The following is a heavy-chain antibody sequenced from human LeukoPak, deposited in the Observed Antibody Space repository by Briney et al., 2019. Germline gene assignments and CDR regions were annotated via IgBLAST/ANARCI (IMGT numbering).Heavy chain of an antibody. J-gene: IGHJ5*02. CDR2: ISGSGGST. CDR1: GFTFSSYA. D-gene: IGHD4-23*01. Sequence: PGGSLRLSCAASGFTFSSYAMSWVRQAPGKGLEWVSAISGSGGSTYYADSVKGRFTISRDNPKNTLYLQMNSLRAEDTAVYYCAKDTWGQFSSTVVMGAWFDPWGQGTLVTVSS. V-gene: IGHV3-23*01. CDR3: AKDTWGQFSSTVVMGAWFDP.